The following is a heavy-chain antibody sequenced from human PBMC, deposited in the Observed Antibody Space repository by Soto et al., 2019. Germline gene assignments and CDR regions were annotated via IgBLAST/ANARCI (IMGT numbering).Heavy chain of an antibody. CDR2: ISSNGGST. D-gene: IGHD2-15*01. J-gene: IGHJ3*02. CDR1: GFTFSSYA. V-gene: IGHV3-64*01. Sequence: PGGSLRLSCAASGFTFSSYAMHWVRQAPGKGLEYVSAISSNGGSTYYANSVKGRFTISRDNSKNTLYLQMGSLRAEDMAVYYCARGGCSGGSCYSRLNAFDIWAQRTMVTVSS. CDR3: ARGGCSGGSCYSRLNAFDI.